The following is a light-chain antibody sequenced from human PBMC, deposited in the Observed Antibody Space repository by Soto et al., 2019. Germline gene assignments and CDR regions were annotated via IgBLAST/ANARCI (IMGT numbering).Light chain of an antibody. CDR3: SSYTSSSPV. CDR1: SSDVGGYNY. J-gene: IGLJ3*02. V-gene: IGLV2-14*01. CDR2: DVS. Sequence: QSALTQPASVSGSPGQSITISCTGTSSDVGGYNYVSWYQQHPGKAPKLMIYDVSNRPSGVSNRFSGSKSDNTASLTISWLQAEDEADYYCSSYTSSSPVFGGGTKLTVL.